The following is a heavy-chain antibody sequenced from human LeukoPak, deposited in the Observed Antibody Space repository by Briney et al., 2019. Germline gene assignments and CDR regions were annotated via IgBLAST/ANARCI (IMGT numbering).Heavy chain of an antibody. D-gene: IGHD4/OR15-4a*01. CDR2: ISGSGDST. J-gene: IGHJ4*02. CDR3: AKYGAPGWSGYLDY. V-gene: IGHV3-23*01. Sequence: GGSLRLSCAASGFTFSNYCVTWVRQAPGKALEWVSSISGSGDSTYYADSVKGRFTISRDNSKNTLYLQMNSLRVEDAAIYYCAKYGAPGWSGYLDYWGQGTPVTVSS. CDR1: GFTFSNYC.